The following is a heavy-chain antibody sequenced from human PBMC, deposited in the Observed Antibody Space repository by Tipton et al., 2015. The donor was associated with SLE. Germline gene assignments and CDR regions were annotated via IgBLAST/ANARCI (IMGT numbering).Heavy chain of an antibody. CDR2: INHSGST. Sequence: LRLSCAVYGGSFSGYYWSWIRQPPGKGLEWVGEINHSGSTNYNPSLKSRVTISVDTSKNQFSLKLSSVTAADTAVYYCARDSSSWYDYWGQGTLVTVSS. J-gene: IGHJ4*02. D-gene: IGHD6-13*01. CDR1: GGSFSGYY. CDR3: ARDSSSWYDY. V-gene: IGHV4-34*01.